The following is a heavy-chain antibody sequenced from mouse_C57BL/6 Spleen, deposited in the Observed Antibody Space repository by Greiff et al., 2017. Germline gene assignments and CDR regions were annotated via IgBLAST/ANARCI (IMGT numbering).Heavy chain of an antibody. CDR3: ARGDGNWYFDV. V-gene: IGHV1-64*01. J-gene: IGHJ1*03. CDR2: IHPNSGST. CDR1: GYTFTSYW. D-gene: IGHD2-3*01. Sequence: QVQLQQPGAELVKPGASVTLSCKASGYTFTSYWMHWVKQRPGQGLEWIGMIHPNSGSTNYNEKFKSKATLTVDKSSSTAYMQLSSLTSEDSAVYYCARGDGNWYFDVWGTGTTVTVSS.